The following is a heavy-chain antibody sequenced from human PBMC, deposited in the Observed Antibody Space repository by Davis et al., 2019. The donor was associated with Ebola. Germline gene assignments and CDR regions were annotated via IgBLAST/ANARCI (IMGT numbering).Heavy chain of an antibody. J-gene: IGHJ5*02. CDR2: IYYSGST. Sequence: MPSETLSLTCTVSGDSISSYYWSWIRQPPGKGLEWIGYIYYSGSTNYNPSLKSRVTISVDTSKNQFSLKLSSVTAADTAVYYCARQQLALFFDPWGQGTLVTVSS. D-gene: IGHD6-6*01. CDR3: ARQQLALFFDP. CDR1: GDSISSYY. V-gene: IGHV4-59*08.